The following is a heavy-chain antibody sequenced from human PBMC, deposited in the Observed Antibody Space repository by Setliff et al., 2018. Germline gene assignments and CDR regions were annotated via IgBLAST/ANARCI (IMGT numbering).Heavy chain of an antibody. CDR2: VYYSGLT. D-gene: IGHD1-1*01. V-gene: IGHV4-59*12. Sequence: PSETLSLTCTVSGGSISTYYWSWIRQPPGKGLEFIGYVYYSGLTNYDPSLKSRVTMSVDSSKNQFSLKLSSVTVADTAVYFCARGVRTGHLDSWGQGTLVTVSS. CDR1: GGSISTYY. J-gene: IGHJ4*02. CDR3: ARGVRTGHLDS.